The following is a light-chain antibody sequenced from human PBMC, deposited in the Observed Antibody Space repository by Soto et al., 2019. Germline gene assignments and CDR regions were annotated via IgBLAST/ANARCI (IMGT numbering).Light chain of an antibody. J-gene: IGKJ1*01. CDR3: QHYNNWPRS. CDR2: GAS. V-gene: IGKV3-15*01. CDR1: QSVSNN. Sequence: EIVMTQSPATLSVSPGERATHSCRASQSVSNNLAWYQQKPGQAPRLLIYGASSMATGVPARFSGSGSVTEFTLAINSLQSEDFVLYYCQHYNNWPRSFGQGTKVQIK.